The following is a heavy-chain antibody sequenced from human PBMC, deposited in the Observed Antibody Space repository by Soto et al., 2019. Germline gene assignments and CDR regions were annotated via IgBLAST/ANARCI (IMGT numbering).Heavy chain of an antibody. J-gene: IGHJ6*02. CDR3: AREMDTAMVTSGMDV. V-gene: IGHV3-30-3*01. Sequence: QVQLVESGGGVAQPGRSLRLSCAASGFTFSSYAMHWVRQAPGKGLEWVAVISYDGSNKYYADSVKGRFTISRDNSKNTLYLQMNSLRAEDTAVYYCAREMDTAMVTSGMDVWGQGTTVTVSS. CDR1: GFTFSSYA. CDR2: ISYDGSNK. D-gene: IGHD5-18*01.